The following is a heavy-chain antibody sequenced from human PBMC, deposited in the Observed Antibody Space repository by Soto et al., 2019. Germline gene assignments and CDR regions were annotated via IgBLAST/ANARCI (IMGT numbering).Heavy chain of an antibody. V-gene: IGHV1-69*01. CDR3: ARGPGYYGSGSYSDYYYYYGMDV. J-gene: IGHJ6*02. D-gene: IGHD3-10*01. CDR1: GGTFSSYA. CDR2: IIPILGTA. Sequence: QVQLVQSGAEVKKPGSSVKVSCKASGGTFSSYAISWVRQAPGQGLEWMGGIIPILGTANYAQKFQGRVTITADESTSTAYMELSSLRSEDTAVYYCARGPGYYGSGSYSDYYYYYGMDVWGQGTTVTVSS.